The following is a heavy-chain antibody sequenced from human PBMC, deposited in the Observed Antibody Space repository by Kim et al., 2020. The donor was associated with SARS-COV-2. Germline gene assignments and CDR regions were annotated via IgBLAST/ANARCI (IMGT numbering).Heavy chain of an antibody. J-gene: IGHJ4*02. Sequence: SETLSLTCTVSGGSISSSIYYWAWIRQTPGKGLEWIGSFYFTADTYYNPSLKSRVTMSVDTPKNQFSLKLNSVTAADTAVYYCSIRAQTVDFWGQGTLVTVSA. V-gene: IGHV4-39*01. CDR3: SIRAQTVDF. CDR2: FYFTADT. CDR1: GGSISSSIYY.